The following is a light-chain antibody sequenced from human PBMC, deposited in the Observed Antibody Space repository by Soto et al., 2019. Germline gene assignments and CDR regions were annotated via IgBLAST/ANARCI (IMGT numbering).Light chain of an antibody. J-gene: IGKJ1*01. CDR2: GAS. Sequence: EIVLTQSPGTLSLSPGGRANLSCRASQSVSNNYLAWYQQKPGQAPRLLIYGASSRATGIPDRFSGSGSGTDFTLTISRLEPEDCAVYYCQQYGSSFLFGQGTKV. CDR1: QSVSNNY. V-gene: IGKV3-20*01. CDR3: QQYGSSFL.